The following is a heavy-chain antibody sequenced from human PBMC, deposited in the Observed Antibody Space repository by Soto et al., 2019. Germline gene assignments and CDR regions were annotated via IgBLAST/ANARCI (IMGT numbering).Heavy chain of an antibody. CDR3: ARSPPFDP. CDR2: IIPIFGTG. J-gene: IGHJ5*02. V-gene: IGHV1-69*12. D-gene: IGHD3-10*01. CDR1: GGTISMYA. Sequence: VQPVQSGAEVKKPWASVKVSCKASGGTISMYASSWVRQAPGQGLEWMGGIIPIFGTGNYAQKFQGRVTITADESTSTAYMELSSLTSEDTAVYYCARSPPFDPWGQGTLVTVSS.